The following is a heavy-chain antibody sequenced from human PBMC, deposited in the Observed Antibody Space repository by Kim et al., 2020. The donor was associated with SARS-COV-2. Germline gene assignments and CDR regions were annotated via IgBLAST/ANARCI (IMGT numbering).Heavy chain of an antibody. CDR3: AKGRRPLAAAGYFDL. CDR1: GFTFSSYG. V-gene: IGHV3-33*05. D-gene: IGHD6-13*01. Sequence: GGSLRLSCAASGFTFSSYGMHWVRQAPGKGLEWVAVISYDGSNKYYADSVKGRFTISRDNSKNTLYLQMNSLRAEDTAVYYCAKGRRPLAAAGYFDLWGRGTLVTVSS. CDR2: ISYDGSNK. J-gene: IGHJ2*01.